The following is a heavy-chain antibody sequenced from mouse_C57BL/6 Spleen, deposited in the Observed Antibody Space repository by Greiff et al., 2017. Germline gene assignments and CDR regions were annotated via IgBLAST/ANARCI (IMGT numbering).Heavy chain of an antibody. V-gene: IGHV1-69*01. CDR3: ARRGSSGSAWLAY. J-gene: IGHJ3*01. D-gene: IGHD3-2*02. CDR1: GYTFTSYW. CDR2: IDPSDSYT. Sequence: QVQLQQPGAELVMPGASVKLSCKASGYTFTSYWMHWVKQRPGQGLEWIGEIDPSDSYTNYNQKFKGKSTLTVDKSSSTAYMQLSSLTSEDSAVYYCARRGSSGSAWLAYWGQGTLVTVSA.